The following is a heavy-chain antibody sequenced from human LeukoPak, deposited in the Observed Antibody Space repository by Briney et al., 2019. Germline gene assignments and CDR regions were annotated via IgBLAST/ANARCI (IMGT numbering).Heavy chain of an antibody. Sequence: GGSLRLSCAASGFTVSSNYMSWVRQAPGKGLEWVSAITSGGGTTYYAGSVKGRFTISRDNSKNTLYLQMNSLRAEDTAVYYCARDPPRAAWVFDYWGQGTLVSVSS. CDR2: ITSGGGTT. CDR3: ARDPPRAAWVFDY. J-gene: IGHJ4*02. D-gene: IGHD6-25*01. CDR1: GFTVSSNY. V-gene: IGHV3-23*01.